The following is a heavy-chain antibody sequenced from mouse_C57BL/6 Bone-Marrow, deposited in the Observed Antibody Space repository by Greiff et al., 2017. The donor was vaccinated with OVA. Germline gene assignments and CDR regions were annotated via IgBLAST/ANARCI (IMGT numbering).Heavy chain of an antibody. V-gene: IGHV1-63*01. CDR1: GYTFTNYW. CDR3: ASVTGDYAMDY. J-gene: IGHJ4*01. Sequence: QVQLQQSGAELVRPGPSVKMSCKASGYTFTNYWIGWAKQRPGHGLEWIGDIYPGGGYTNYNEKFKGKATLTADKSSSTAYMQFSSLTSEDSAIYYGASVTGDYAMDYWGQGTSVTVSS. D-gene: IGHD2-13*01. CDR2: IYPGGGYT.